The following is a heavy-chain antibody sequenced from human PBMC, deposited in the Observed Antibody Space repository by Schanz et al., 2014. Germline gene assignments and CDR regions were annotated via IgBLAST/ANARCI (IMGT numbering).Heavy chain of an antibody. D-gene: IGHD3-10*01. CDR2: IIPVLNIA. Sequence: QVHLVQSGAEVKKPGSSVKVSCKASGGTFSTYTISWMRQAPGQGLEWMGKIIPVLNIATYAQRFQGRVSITADTSTNTAYMELSSLTSEDTAVHYCARSRGFYDYWGQGTLVTVSS. V-gene: IGHV1-69*02. J-gene: IGHJ4*02. CDR3: ARSRGFYDY. CDR1: GGTFSTYT.